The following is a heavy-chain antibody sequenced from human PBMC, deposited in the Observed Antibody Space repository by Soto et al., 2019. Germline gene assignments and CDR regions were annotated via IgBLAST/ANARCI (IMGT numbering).Heavy chain of an antibody. CDR1: GEAIKSSSHY. CDR3: ARRSGHSEAPFDE. V-gene: IGHV4-39*01. Sequence: TSETLSLTCTVSGEAIKSSSHYWGWIRQPPGEILEWIVNIYYSGNAYYNPSLKSRATISFDTSNIQFSLNLNSVTVAYTSVYFCARRSGHSEAPFDEWGQGTLVTVSS. J-gene: IGHJ4*02. CDR2: IYYSGNA.